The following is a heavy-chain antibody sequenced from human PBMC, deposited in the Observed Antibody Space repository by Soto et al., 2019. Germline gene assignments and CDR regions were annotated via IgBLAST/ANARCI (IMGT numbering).Heavy chain of an antibody. Sequence: QVQLVQSGAEVKKPGASVKVSCKASGYTFTSYGISWVRQAPGQGLEWMGWTSANNGNTKYAQKLQGRVTMTTDTSASTAYMAVMSLRTEDKAVYYCERDLGVGLGDYWGQGTLVTVSS. D-gene: IGHD3-16*01. J-gene: IGHJ4*02. V-gene: IGHV1-18*01. CDR1: GYTFTSYG. CDR2: TSANNGNT. CDR3: ERDLGVGLGDY.